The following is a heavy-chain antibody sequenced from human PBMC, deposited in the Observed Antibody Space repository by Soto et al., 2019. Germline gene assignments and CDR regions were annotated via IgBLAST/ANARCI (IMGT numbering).Heavy chain of an antibody. CDR3: ARLFRRAFDY. V-gene: IGHV1-46*01. Sequence: ASVKVSCKASGYTFTDYFLHWVRQAPGQGLEWMGIINPSSGSTTYAQKFQARVTMTRDTSTSTIYMELSSLGSEDTAVYYCARLFRRAFDYWGQGTPVTVSS. J-gene: IGHJ4*02. D-gene: IGHD3-10*01. CDR1: GYTFTDYF. CDR2: INPSSGST.